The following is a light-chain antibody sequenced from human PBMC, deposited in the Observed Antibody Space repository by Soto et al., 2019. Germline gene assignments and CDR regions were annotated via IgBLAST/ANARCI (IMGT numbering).Light chain of an antibody. CDR3: SSYTSSSTLVV. J-gene: IGLJ2*01. Sequence: QPALTQPASVSGSPGQSITISCTGTSSDVGGYNYVSWYQQHPGKAPKLMIYDVSNRPSGVYNRFSGSKSGNTASLTISGLQAEDEADYYCSSYTSSSTLVVFGGGTKLTVL. V-gene: IGLV2-14*01. CDR1: SSDVGGYNY. CDR2: DVS.